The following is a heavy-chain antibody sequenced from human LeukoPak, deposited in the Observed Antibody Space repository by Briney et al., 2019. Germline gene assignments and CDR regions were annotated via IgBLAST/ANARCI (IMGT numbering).Heavy chain of an antibody. CDR1: GRTFSTSC. V-gene: IGHV3-21*06. CDR3: ATETNGRHYDY. Sequence: GGSLRLSCTASGRTFSTSCLNWVRQAPGKGLEWVASICATGSDRYHAAPIKRRFTSSRDNANNFLYLRMNSLRAEDTAVYYCATETNGRHYDYWGQGTLLTVSS. J-gene: IGHJ4*02. D-gene: IGHD1-14*01. CDR2: ICATGSDR.